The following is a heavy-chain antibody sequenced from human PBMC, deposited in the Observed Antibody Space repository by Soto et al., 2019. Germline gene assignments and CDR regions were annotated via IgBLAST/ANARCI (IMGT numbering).Heavy chain of an antibody. J-gene: IGHJ4*02. Sequence: QVQLVQSGAEVKKPGSSVKVSCKASGGTFSSYSINWVRQAPGQGLEWMGEIIPIFGTANYAQKFQGRVTITADEATSTALMELSRLRSEDTAVYYCARDGGRHSGGIDYWGQGTLVTVSS. CDR2: IIPIFGTA. CDR1: GGTFSSYS. D-gene: IGHD1-26*01. CDR3: ARDGGRHSGGIDY. V-gene: IGHV1-69*01.